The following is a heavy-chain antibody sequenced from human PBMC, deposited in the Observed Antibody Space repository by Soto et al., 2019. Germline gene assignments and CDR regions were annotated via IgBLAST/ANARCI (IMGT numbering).Heavy chain of an antibody. CDR2: LYYGRSA. V-gene: IGHV4-59*01. J-gene: IGHJ4*02. Sequence: QVQLQESGPGLVKPSETLSLTCAVSGDSISSYYCMWIRQPPGKGLGSIGYLYYGRSANYNPSLKSPVTLSVDTSTNQCSLTLSSMTAADTAVYYCALRSMAVVPEYWGQGTLVTVSS. D-gene: IGHD3-22*01. CDR3: ALRSMAVVPEY. CDR1: GDSISSYY.